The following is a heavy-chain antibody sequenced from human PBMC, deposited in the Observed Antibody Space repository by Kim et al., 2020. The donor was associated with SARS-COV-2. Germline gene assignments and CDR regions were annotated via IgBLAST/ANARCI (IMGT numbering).Heavy chain of an antibody. V-gene: IGHV3-48*02. CDR2: ITKNSGTI. Sequence: GGSLRLSCVTSGFTFSNYDMNWVRQAPGKGLEWVSFITKNSGTIYYGESVKGRSTISSDNAKNSLYMQMNSLRDEDTAVYYCARDRWGGSFDLWGQGTLV. D-gene: IGHD3-16*01. CDR1: GFTFSNYD. J-gene: IGHJ5*02. CDR3: ARDRWGGSFDL.